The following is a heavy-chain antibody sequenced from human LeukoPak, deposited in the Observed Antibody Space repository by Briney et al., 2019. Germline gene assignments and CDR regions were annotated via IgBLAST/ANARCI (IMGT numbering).Heavy chain of an antibody. CDR1: GFTFSSYS. V-gene: IGHV3-21*01. Sequence: GGSLRLSCAASGFTFSSYSMNRVRQAPGKGLEWVSSISSSSSYIYYADSVKGRFTISRDNAKNSLYLQMNSLRAEDTAVYYCARDPGDIVVVPAEEHYYYYGMDVWGQGTTVTVSS. CDR3: ARDPGDIVVVPAEEHYYYYGMDV. CDR2: ISSSSSYI. D-gene: IGHD2-2*01. J-gene: IGHJ6*02.